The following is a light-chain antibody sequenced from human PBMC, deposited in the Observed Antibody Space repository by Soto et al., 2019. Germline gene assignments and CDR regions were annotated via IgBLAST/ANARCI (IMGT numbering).Light chain of an antibody. Sequence: QSALTQPPSASGSPGQSVTISCTGTSSDVGGYNFVSWYQQHPGKAPKLMIYGVNKRPSGVPDRFSGSKSGNTAFLTVSGLQAEDEADYHCFSHAGSDNWGVFGGGTKVTVL. CDR2: GVN. V-gene: IGLV2-8*01. CDR1: SSDVGGYNF. CDR3: FSHAGSDNWGV. J-gene: IGLJ3*02.